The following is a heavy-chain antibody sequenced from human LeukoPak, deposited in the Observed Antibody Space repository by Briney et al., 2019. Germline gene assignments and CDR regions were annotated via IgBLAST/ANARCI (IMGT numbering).Heavy chain of an antibody. J-gene: IGHJ4*02. CDR3: AKAMRGGYTSLDY. CDR2: ISGDGAIT. D-gene: IGHD5-24*01. V-gene: IGHV3-43*01. CDR1: GFTFDDYT. Sequence: GGSLSLSCASSGFTFDDYTMHWVRQAPGKGLEWVSLISGDGAITYYADSVKGRFTISRDNSKNSLYLQMNSLRTEDTALYYCAKAMRGGYTSLDYWGQGTLVTVSS.